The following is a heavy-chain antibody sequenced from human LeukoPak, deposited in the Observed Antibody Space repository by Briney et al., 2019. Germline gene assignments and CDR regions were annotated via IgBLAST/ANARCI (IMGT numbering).Heavy chain of an antibody. D-gene: IGHD5-18*01. CDR1: GGSISSYY. CDR2: IYYSGST. CDR3: ARKRGYSYGYDY. V-gene: IGHV4-59*01. Sequence: SETLSLTCTVSGGSISSYYWSWIRQPPGKGLEWIGYIYYSGSTNYNPSLKSRVTISVDTSKNQFSLKLSSVTAADTAVYYCARKRGYSYGYDYWGQGTLVTVSS. J-gene: IGHJ4*02.